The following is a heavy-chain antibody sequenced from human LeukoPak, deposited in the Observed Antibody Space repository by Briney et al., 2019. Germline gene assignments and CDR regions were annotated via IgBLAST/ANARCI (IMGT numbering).Heavy chain of an antibody. Sequence: SETLSLTCAVYGGSFSGYYWSWIRQPPGKGLEWIGEINHSGSTNYNPSLKSRVTISVDTSKNQFSLKLSSVTAADTAVYYCARGGGRSIAVAANDHWGQGTLVTVSS. V-gene: IGHV4-34*01. CDR1: GGSFSGYY. CDR2: INHSGST. D-gene: IGHD6-19*01. J-gene: IGHJ4*02. CDR3: ARGGGRSIAVAANDH.